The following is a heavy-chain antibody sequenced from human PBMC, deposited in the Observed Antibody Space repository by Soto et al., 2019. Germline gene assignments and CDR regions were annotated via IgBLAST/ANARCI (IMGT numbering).Heavy chain of an antibody. Sequence: GGSLRLSCAASGVTFSNYAMTWVRRGPGKGLEWVSATSGSGGSTYYADSVKGRFTISRDNSKNTLYLQMNSLRVEDTAVYYCAKGSYPYYSYGMESWGQGPTVTASS. CDR2: TSGSGGST. CDR1: GVTFSNYA. V-gene: IGHV3-23*01. CDR3: AKGSYPYYSYGMES. J-gene: IGHJ6*01.